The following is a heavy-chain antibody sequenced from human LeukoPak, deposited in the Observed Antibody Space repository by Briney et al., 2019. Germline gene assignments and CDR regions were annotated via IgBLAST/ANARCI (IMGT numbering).Heavy chain of an antibody. CDR1: RDSISNYY. Sequence: SETLSLTCSVSRDSISNYYWSWIRQSPGRGLEWMGYIYYTGRTNYNPSLKSRVTMSVDTSKNQFSLKLTSVTAADTAVYYCARGTQVRRSGIDYWGQGSLVTVSS. CDR3: ARGTQVRRSGIDY. V-gene: IGHV4-59*01. CDR2: IYYTGRT. D-gene: IGHD1-26*01. J-gene: IGHJ4*02.